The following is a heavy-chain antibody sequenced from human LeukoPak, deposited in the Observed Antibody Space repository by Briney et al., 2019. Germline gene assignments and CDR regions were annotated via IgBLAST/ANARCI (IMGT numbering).Heavy chain of an antibody. CDR2: ISAYNGNT. Sequence: GASVKVSCKASGGAFSSYGISWVRQAPGQGLEWMGWISAYNGNTNYAQKLQGRVTMTTDTSTSTAYMELRSLRSDDTAVYYCARVWDSSGWLPGLLDYWGQGTLVTVSS. CDR1: GGAFSSYG. V-gene: IGHV1-18*01. J-gene: IGHJ4*02. CDR3: ARVWDSSGWLPGLLDY. D-gene: IGHD6-19*01.